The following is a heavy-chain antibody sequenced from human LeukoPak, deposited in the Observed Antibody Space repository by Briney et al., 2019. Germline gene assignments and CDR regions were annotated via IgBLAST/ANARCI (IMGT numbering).Heavy chain of an antibody. D-gene: IGHD6-13*01. Sequence: RGSLRLSCAASGFTFSSYAMSWVRQAPGKGLEWVSAISGSGGSTYYADSVKGRFTISRDNSKNTLYLQMNSLRAEDTAVYYCAKVGSSSRAFDYWGQGTLVTVSS. J-gene: IGHJ4*02. CDR3: AKVGSSSRAFDY. CDR2: ISGSGGST. V-gene: IGHV3-23*01. CDR1: GFTFSSYA.